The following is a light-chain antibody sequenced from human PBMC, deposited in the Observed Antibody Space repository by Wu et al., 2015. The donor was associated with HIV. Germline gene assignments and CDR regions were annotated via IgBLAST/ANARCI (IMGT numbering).Light chain of an antibody. V-gene: IGKV3D-20*02. CDR1: QNVGTNY. CDR3: QQGATSPIT. Sequence: EIVLTQSPVTLSSSPGESASLSCRASQNVGTNYFAWYQQKPRQPPRLLIYSTFNRAAGISDRFRGSGSGTVFTLTINKLEPEDFATYYCQQGATSPITFGQGTRLDFK. CDR2: STF. J-gene: IGKJ5*01.